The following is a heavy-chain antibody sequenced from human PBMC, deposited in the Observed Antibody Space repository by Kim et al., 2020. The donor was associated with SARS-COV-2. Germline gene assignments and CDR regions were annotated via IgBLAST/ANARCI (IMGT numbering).Heavy chain of an antibody. CDR1: GGSISSGGYS. CDR2: IYHSGST. Sequence: SETLSLTCAVSGGSISSGGYSWSWIRQPPGKGLEWIGYIYHSGSTYYNPSLKSRVTISVDRSKNQFSLKLSSVTAADTAVYYCARARNWGTPPENPDWYFDLWGRGTLVTVSS. D-gene: IGHD7-27*01. V-gene: IGHV4-30-2*01. J-gene: IGHJ2*01. CDR3: ARARNWGTPPENPDWYFDL.